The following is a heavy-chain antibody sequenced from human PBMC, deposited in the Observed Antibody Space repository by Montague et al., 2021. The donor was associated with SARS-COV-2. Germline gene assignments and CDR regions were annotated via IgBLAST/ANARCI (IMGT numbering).Heavy chain of an antibody. V-gene: IGHV6-1*01. CDR2: THYRPKWYN. J-gene: IGHJ4*02. CDR1: GDSVCRNCAA. Sequence: CAISGDSVCRNCAARSLIRQTPPRDPQRLGRTHYRPKWYNDYALYVKSRITIHPDTSKNQLSLQLNSVTPDHTAVYYCARSVGAPISSWPRTPHFDYWGQGTLVTVSS. D-gene: IGHD6-13*01. CDR3: ARSVGAPISSWPRTPHFDY.